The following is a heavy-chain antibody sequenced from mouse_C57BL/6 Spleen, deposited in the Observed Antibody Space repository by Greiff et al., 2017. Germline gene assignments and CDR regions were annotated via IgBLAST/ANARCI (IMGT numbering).Heavy chain of an antibody. CDR1: GFTFSDYG. V-gene: IGHV5-17*01. D-gene: IGHD2-4*01. Sequence: VQLKESGGGLVKPGGSLKLSCAASGFTFSDYGMHWVRQAPEKGLEWVAYISSGSSTIYYADTVKGRFTISRDNAKNTLFLQMTSLRSEDTAMYYCARLDYDGYYFDYWGQGTTLTVSS. J-gene: IGHJ2*01. CDR3: ARLDYDGYYFDY. CDR2: ISSGSSTI.